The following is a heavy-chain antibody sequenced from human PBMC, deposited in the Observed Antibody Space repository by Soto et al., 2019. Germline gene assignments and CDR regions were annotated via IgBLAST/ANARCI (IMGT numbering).Heavy chain of an antibody. V-gene: IGHV1-2*04. CDR1: GYSFTDYH. D-gene: IGHD2-8*01. CDR3: ARGDSTDCSNGVCSFFYHHDMDV. J-gene: IGHJ6*02. CDR2: INPKSGGT. Sequence: ASVKVSCKASGYSFTDYHIHWVRQAPGQGLEWLGRINPKSGGTSTAQKFQGWVTMTTDTSISTASMELTRLTSDDTAIYYCARGDSTDCSNGVCSFFYHHDMDVCGQGTTLTVSS.